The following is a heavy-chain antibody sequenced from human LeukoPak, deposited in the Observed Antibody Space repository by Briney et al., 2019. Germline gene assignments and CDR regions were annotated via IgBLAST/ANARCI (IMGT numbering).Heavy chain of an antibody. Sequence: PGGSLRLSCAASGFTFSSYAMSWVRQAPGKGLEWVSAISGSGGSTYYADSVKGRFTISRDNSKNTLYLQMNSLRAEDTAVYYCASQGGYSYADGPLNWFDPWGQGTLVTVSS. CDR3: ASQGGYSYADGPLNWFDP. J-gene: IGHJ5*02. D-gene: IGHD5-18*01. CDR2: ISGSGGST. V-gene: IGHV3-23*01. CDR1: GFTFSSYA.